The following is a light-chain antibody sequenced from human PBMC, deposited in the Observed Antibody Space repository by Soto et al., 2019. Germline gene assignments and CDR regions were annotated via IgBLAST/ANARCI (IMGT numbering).Light chain of an antibody. J-gene: IGLJ2*01. CDR2: VNGDGSH. CDR3: QTWGTGVV. V-gene: IGLV4-69*01. CDR1: SGHSSYA. Sequence: QSVLTQSPSASASLGASVKLTCTLNSGHSSYAIAWHQQQPETGPRFLMKVNGDGSHSRGDGIPDRFSGSSSGAERYLTISSLQSEDEADYYCQTWGTGVVFGGGTKLTVL.